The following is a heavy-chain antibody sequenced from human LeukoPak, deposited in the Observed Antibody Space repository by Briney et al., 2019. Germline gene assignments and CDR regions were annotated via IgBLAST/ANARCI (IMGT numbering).Heavy chain of an antibody. D-gene: IGHD2-21*02. CDR3: ARRPSGAVTGHYYFDY. Sequence: GGSLRLSCAASGFTFSNYVMGWVRQAPGKGLEWVSIISGNSEGTHYADSVKGRFSISRDNSKNTLYLQMNGLRDEDTAVYYCARRPSGAVTGHYYFDYWGQGTLVTVSS. CDR2: ISGNSEGT. V-gene: IGHV3-23*01. CDR1: GFTFSNYV. J-gene: IGHJ4*02.